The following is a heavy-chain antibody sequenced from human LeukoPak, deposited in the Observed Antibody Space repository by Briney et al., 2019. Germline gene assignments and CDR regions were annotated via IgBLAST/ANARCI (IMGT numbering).Heavy chain of an antibody. Sequence: PGGSLRLSCAASGITFGSYWITWVRQAPGRGLECVANIKPDGSEKHYVDSVEGRFTISRDNAKNSLSLEMNSLRAEDTAVYDCARGRMAVAGRYEYWGQGTLVTVSS. D-gene: IGHD6-19*01. CDR2: IKPDGSEK. J-gene: IGHJ4*02. CDR3: ARGRMAVAGRYEY. V-gene: IGHV3-7*05. CDR1: GITFGSYW.